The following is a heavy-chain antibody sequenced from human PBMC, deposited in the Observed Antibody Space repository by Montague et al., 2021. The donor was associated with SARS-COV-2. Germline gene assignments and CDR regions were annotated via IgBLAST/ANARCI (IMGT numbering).Heavy chain of an antibody. J-gene: IGHJ6*02. V-gene: IGHV4-61*09. Sequence: TLSLTCTVSGDSISSGDYHWSWVQQPAGKGLEWIGYIYTLGSTSYNPSLKSRVTISMDTSKNQLSLKLSSVTAADTAVYFCARSPYRTTYLNGMDVWGQGTTVTVSS. CDR3: ARSPYRTTYLNGMDV. D-gene: IGHD1-14*01. CDR1: GDSISSGDYH. CDR2: IYTLGST.